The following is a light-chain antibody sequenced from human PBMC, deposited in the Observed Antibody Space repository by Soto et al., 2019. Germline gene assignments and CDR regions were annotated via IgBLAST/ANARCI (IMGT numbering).Light chain of an antibody. V-gene: IGKV1-5*03. CDR2: KAS. Sequence: IPMTQPPYPLAASVRERDTITCRASQSISSWLAWYQQKPGKAPKLLIYKASTLKSGVPSRFSGSGSGTDFTLTISRLEPEDFAVYYCQQYGESRTFGQGTKVDIK. J-gene: IGKJ1*01. CDR3: QQYGESRT. CDR1: QSISSW.